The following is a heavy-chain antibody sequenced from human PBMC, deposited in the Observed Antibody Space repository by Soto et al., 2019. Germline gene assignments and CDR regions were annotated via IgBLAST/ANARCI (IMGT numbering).Heavy chain of an antibody. CDR1: GFTFINYA. CDR2: ISGGGDAA. V-gene: IGHV3-23*01. J-gene: IGHJ2*01. D-gene: IGHD7-27*01. Sequence: EVQVLESGGGLVQPGGSLRLSCAGSGFTFINYAMNWVRQAPGKGLEWVSSISGGGDAAFFPDSVRGRFTISRDNSKNTVTLQMNSLGVDDTAVYYCARKILGSTTRPNYWYFALWGWGTLVTVSS. CDR3: ARKILGSTTRPNYWYFAL.